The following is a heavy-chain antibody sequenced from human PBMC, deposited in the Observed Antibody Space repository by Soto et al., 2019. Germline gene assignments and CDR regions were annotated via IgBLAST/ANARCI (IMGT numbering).Heavy chain of an antibody. J-gene: IGHJ5*02. D-gene: IGHD4-17*01. CDR2: IYHSGST. Sequence: PSETLSLTCAVSGGSISSGGYSWSWIRQPPGKGLEWIGYIYHSGSTYYNPSLKSRVTISVDRSKNQFSLKLSSVTAADTAVYHCARTTVTTGWFDPWGQGTLVTVSS. CDR3: ARTTVTTGWFDP. CDR1: GGSISSGGYS. V-gene: IGHV4-30-2*01.